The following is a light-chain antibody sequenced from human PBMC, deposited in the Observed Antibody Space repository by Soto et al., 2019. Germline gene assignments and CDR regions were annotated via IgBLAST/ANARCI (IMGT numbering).Light chain of an antibody. V-gene: IGKV1-5*03. Sequence: DIQMTQSPSTLSASVGDRVTITCRASQSISTWLAWYQQKPGKAPKLLIYKASSLMNGVPSRFSGSGSGTEFTLTIYSLHPDDFASYYCQQYNGYPHTFGQGTKLEIK. CDR3: QQYNGYPHT. CDR1: QSISTW. CDR2: KAS. J-gene: IGKJ2*01.